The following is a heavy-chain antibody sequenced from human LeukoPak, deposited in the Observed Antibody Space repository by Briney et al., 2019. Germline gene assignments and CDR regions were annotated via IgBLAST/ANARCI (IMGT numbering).Heavy chain of an antibody. J-gene: IGHJ4*02. Sequence: SETLSLTCAVYGGSFSGYYWSWIRQPPGKGLEWLGEINHSGSTYYNPSLKSRVTISVDSSKNQFSLKLTSVTAADTAVYYCATLGEYYDSSGYYYNWGQGTLVTVSS. CDR1: GGSFSGYY. CDR2: INHSGST. D-gene: IGHD3-22*01. V-gene: IGHV4-34*01. CDR3: ATLGEYYDSSGYYYN.